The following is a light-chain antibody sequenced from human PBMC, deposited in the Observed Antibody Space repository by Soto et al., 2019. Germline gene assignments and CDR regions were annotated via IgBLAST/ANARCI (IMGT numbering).Light chain of an antibody. J-gene: IGKJ1*01. CDR3: TQYNNWPRT. Sequence: EIVMTQSPATLSVSPGERATLSCRASQRVSSDLAWYHQKPGQAPRLLIYGASTRATGIPARFSGSGSGTEFTLTINSLQSEDFAVYYCTQYNNWPRTCGQGTKVEIK. CDR1: QRVSSD. V-gene: IGKV3-15*01. CDR2: GAS.